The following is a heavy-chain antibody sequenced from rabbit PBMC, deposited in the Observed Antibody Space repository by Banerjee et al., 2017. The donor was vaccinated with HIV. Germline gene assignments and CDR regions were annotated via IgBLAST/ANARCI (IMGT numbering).Heavy chain of an antibody. J-gene: IGHJ4*01. V-gene: IGHV1S40*01. Sequence: QSLEESGGDLVKPGASLTLTCTASGFSFSSTYWIYWVRQAPGKGLEWIACRNTYTSDTAYASWAKGRFTISKTSSTTVTLQMTSLTAADTATYFCARGVYFDLWGQGTLVTVS. CDR2: RNTYTSDT. CDR1: GFSFSSTYW. CDR3: ARGVYFDL.